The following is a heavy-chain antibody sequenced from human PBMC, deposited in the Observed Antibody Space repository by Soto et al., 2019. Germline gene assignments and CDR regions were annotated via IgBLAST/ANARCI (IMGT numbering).Heavy chain of an antibody. Sequence: PGGSLRLSCAASGFTFSSYAMLWVRQAPGKGLEWVAVISYDGSNKYYADSVKGRFTISRDNSKNTLYLQMNSLRAEDTAVYYCARDLEQQLVHRLGECGMDVWGQGTTVTVSS. J-gene: IGHJ6*02. D-gene: IGHD6-13*01. CDR1: GFTFSSYA. CDR2: ISYDGSNK. CDR3: ARDLEQQLVHRLGECGMDV. V-gene: IGHV3-30-3*01.